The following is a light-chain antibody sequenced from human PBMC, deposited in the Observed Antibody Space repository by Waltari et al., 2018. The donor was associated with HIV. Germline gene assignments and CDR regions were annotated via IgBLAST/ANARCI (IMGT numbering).Light chain of an antibody. V-gene: IGKV1-39*01. CDR1: QSINTY. CDR3: QQSFNNPRA. CDR2: TTS. J-gene: IGKJ1*01. Sequence: DIQMTQSPSSLSASVGYRVTISCRASQSINTYLNWYQQKPGEAPKLLIYTTSTLQSGVPSRFSGSGSGTDFTLTISSLQPEDFATYYCQQSFNNPRAFGQGTKVEI.